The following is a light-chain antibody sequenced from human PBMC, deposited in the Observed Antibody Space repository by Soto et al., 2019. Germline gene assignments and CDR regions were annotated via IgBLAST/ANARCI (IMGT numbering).Light chain of an antibody. CDR1: SSDVGGYNY. V-gene: IGLV2-8*01. CDR3: SSYAGSNNVL. Sequence: QSVLTQPPSASGSPGQSVTISCTGTSSDVGGYNYVSWYQQHPGKAPNLMIYEISKRPSGVPDRFSASKSGNTASLTVSGLQAEDEADYYCSSYAGSNNVLFGGGTKLTVL. CDR2: EIS. J-gene: IGLJ2*01.